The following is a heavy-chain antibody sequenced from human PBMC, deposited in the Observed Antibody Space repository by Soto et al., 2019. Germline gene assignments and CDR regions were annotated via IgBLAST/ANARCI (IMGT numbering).Heavy chain of an antibody. CDR1: GFRFSDYD. CDR2: IDSSGRTR. Sequence: QVQLVESGGGLVKPGGSLRLSCAASGFRFSDYDMCWIRQAPGKGLEWISSIDSSGRTRFYADSVEGRFTISRDNAKNSLCLQMNGLRAEDMAVYYCAREGRGSSSSVLVYWGQGTLVTVSS. CDR3: AREGRGSSSSVLVY. J-gene: IGHJ4*02. V-gene: IGHV3-11*01. D-gene: IGHD6-6*01.